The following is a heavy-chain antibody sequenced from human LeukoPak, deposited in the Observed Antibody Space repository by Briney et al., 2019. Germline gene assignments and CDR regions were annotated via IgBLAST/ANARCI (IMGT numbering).Heavy chain of an antibody. CDR1: GGSISSYY. CDR3: ARHTGSGYYDY. CDR2: IYYSGST. V-gene: IGHV4-59*08. J-gene: IGHJ4*02. Sequence: PSETLSLTCTVSGGSISSYYGIWIRQPPGKGLEWIGYIYYSGSTDYNPSLKSRVTISVDTSKNQSSLKLTSVTAADTAVYYCARHTGSGYYDYWGQGTLVTVSS. D-gene: IGHD3-22*01.